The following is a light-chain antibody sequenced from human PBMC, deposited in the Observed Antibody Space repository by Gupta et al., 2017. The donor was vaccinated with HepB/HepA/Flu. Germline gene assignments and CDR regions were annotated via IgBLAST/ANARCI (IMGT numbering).Light chain of an antibody. CDR3: QQRSKWPVT. J-gene: IGKJ4*01. Sequence: EIELTQSPATLSLSPGERATLSCRASQSISTSLAWYQHKPGQAPRLLIYYASSRATGIPARFSGSGSGTDFTLTISSLEPEDFAVYYCQQRSKWPVTFGGGTKLEI. CDR2: YAS. V-gene: IGKV3-11*01. CDR1: QSISTS.